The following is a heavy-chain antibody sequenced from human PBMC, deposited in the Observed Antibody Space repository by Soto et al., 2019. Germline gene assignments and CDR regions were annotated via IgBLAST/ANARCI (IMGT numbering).Heavy chain of an antibody. CDR1: GYTFTSYG. CDR2: ISAYNGNT. J-gene: IGHJ4*02. V-gene: IGHV1-18*01. D-gene: IGHD2-15*01. Sequence: GASVKVSCKASGYTFTSYGISWVRQAPGQGLEWMGWISAYNGNTNYAQKLQGRVTMTTDTSTSTAYMELRSLRSDDTAVYYCAREPPSIYCSGGSCPDYWGQGTLVTVS. CDR3: AREPPSIYCSGGSCPDY.